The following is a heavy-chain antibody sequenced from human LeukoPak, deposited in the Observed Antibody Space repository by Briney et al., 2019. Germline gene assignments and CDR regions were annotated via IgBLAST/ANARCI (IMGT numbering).Heavy chain of an antibody. CDR2: IYYSGST. CDR1: GGSISSHY. V-gene: IGHV4-59*11. CDR3: ARISRRFRYGGNAVDY. D-gene: IGHD4-23*01. J-gene: IGHJ4*02. Sequence: PSETLSLTCTVSGGSISSHYWSWIRQPPGKGLEWIGYIYYSGSTNYNPSLKSRVTISVDTSKNQFSLKLSSVTAADTAVYYCARISRRFRYGGNAVDYWGQGTLVTVSS.